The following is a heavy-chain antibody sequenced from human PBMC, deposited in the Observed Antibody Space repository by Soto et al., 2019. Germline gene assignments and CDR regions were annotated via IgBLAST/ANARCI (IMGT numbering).Heavy chain of an antibody. Sequence: PGGSLRLSCAASGFTFSNYWMHWVRQAPGKGLVWISRINDQGGSPTYADSVKGRFTISRDNSKNTLYLQMNSLRAEDTAVYYCAKDSHDYDSSGSTSPRSGLDYWGQGTLVTVSS. V-gene: IGHV3-74*01. CDR1: GFTFSNYW. J-gene: IGHJ4*02. CDR2: INDQGGSP. D-gene: IGHD3-22*01. CDR3: AKDSHDYDSSGSTSPRSGLDY.